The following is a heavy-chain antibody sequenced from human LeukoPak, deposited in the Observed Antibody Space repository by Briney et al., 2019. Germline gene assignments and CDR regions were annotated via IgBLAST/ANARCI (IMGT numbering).Heavy chain of an antibody. CDR2: IKQDGSEK. Sequence: GGSLRLSCAASGFTFGSYWMSWVRQAPGKGLEWVANIKQDGSEKYYVDSVKGRFAISRDNAKNSLFLQMNSLRADDTAVYHCMMSLTAHYYYGLDVWGQGTTVTVSS. D-gene: IGHD2-21*02. CDR3: MMSLTAHYYYGLDV. CDR1: GFTFGSYW. V-gene: IGHV3-7*02. J-gene: IGHJ6*02.